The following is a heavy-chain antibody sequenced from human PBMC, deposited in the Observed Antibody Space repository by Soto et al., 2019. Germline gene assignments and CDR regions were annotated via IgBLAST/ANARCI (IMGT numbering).Heavy chain of an antibody. CDR1: EFTFRSYW. CDR3: ARSLTGTYGAFDL. Sequence: GGSLRLSCAASEFTFRSYWMHWVRQSPGKGLVWVSRISGDGISTNYADSVKGRFTISRDNAKNTVYLQIDSLRAEDTAVYYCARSLTGTYGAFDLWGQGTMVTV. CDR2: ISGDGIST. D-gene: IGHD1-7*01. J-gene: IGHJ3*01. V-gene: IGHV3-74*01.